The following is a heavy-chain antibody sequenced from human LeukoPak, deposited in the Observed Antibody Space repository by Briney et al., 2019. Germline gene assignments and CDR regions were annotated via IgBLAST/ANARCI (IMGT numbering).Heavy chain of an antibody. D-gene: IGHD3-3*01. CDR3: ASGGSYSDY. CDR1: GGSISSYY. V-gene: IGHV4-59*01. Sequence: PSETLSLTCTVSGGSISSYYWSWIRQPPGKGLEWIGYIYYGGSTNYNPSLKSRVTISVDTSKNQFSLKLSSVTAADTAVYYCASGGSYSDYWGQGTLVTVSS. CDR2: IYYGGST. J-gene: IGHJ4*02.